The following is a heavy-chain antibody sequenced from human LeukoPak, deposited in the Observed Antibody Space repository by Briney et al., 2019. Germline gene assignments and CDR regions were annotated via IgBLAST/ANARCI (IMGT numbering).Heavy chain of an antibody. CDR3: ASHSGSYSYFDY. V-gene: IGHV1-18*01. CDR1: GYTCTSYG. D-gene: IGHD1-26*01. J-gene: IGHJ4*02. CDR2: ISAYNGNT. Sequence: ASVKVSCKASGYTCTSYGISWVRQAPGQGLEWMGWISAYNGNTNYAQKLQGRVTMTTDTSTSTAYMELRSLRSDDTAVYYCASHSGSYSYFDYWGQGTLVTVSS.